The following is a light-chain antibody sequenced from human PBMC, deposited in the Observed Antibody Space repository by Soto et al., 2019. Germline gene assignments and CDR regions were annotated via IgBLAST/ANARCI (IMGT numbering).Light chain of an antibody. J-gene: IGKJ1*01. CDR1: QSISSW. CDR2: DAS. CDR3: QQYNSYSQT. V-gene: IGKV1-5*01. Sequence: DVQMTQYTSTLSASVGDRVTITCRASQSISSWLAWYQQKPGKAPNLLIYDASALESGVPSRFSGSGSGTEFTLTISSLQPDDFAAYYCQQYNSYSQTFGQGTIV.